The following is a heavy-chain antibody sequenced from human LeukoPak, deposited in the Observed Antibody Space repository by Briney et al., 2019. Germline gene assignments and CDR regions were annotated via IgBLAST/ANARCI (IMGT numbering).Heavy chain of an antibody. J-gene: IGHJ4*02. CDR2: INHSGST. Sequence: SETLSLTCAVYGGSFSGYYWSWIRQPPGKGLEWIGEINHSGSTNYNPSLKSRVTISVDTSKNRFSLKLSSVTAADTAVYYCASITFRRGTTSFDYWGQGTLVTVSS. CDR3: ASITFRRGTTSFDY. V-gene: IGHV4-34*01. D-gene: IGHD1-7*01. CDR1: GGSFSGYY.